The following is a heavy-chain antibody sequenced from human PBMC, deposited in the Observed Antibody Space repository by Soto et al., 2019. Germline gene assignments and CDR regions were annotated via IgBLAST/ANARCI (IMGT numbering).Heavy chain of an antibody. CDR1: GGTFSSYA. J-gene: IGHJ6*02. D-gene: IGHD6-6*01. Sequence: SVKVSCKASGGTFSSYAISWVRQAPGQGLEWMGGIIPIFGTANYAQKFQGRVTITADESTSTAYMELSSLRSEDTAVYYCARDEVSSSSTYYYGMDVWGQGTTVTVSS. CDR3: ARDEVSSSSTYYYGMDV. V-gene: IGHV1-69*13. CDR2: IIPIFGTA.